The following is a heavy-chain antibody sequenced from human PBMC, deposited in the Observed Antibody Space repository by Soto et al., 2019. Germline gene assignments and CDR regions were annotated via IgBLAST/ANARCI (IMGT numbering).Heavy chain of an antibody. J-gene: IGHJ4*02. Sequence: SGPTLVNPTQTLTLTCSFSGFSLTTSGVGVGWVRQSPEKALEWLALIFWDDDKRYSPSLRSRLTIAKDTSKNQVVLTLTNVEPVDTATYYCARILTAAGGHFDSWGQGALVTVSS. V-gene: IGHV2-5*02. CDR3: ARILTAAGGHFDS. CDR2: IFWDDDK. CDR1: GFSLTTSGVG. D-gene: IGHD2-8*02.